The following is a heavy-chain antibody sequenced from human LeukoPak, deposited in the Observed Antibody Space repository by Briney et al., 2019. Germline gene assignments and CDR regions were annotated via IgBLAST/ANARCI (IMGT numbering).Heavy chain of an antibody. Sequence: PSETLSLTCAVTSDSMDSYYWNWIRQTPGKGLEWLGHVYYRGQTHYNPSLKSRVTILMDTPQSQISLTLNSVTAADTAVYYCATFRRGSTYGSFDYWGQGTLVTVSS. CDR1: SDSMDSYY. CDR2: VYYRGQT. CDR3: ATFRRGSTYGSFDY. J-gene: IGHJ4*02. V-gene: IGHV4-59*01. D-gene: IGHD5-18*01.